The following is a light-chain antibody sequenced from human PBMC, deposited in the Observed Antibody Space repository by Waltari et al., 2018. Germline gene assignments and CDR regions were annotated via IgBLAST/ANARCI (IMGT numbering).Light chain of an antibody. V-gene: IGKV3-20*01. CDR3: QQYDGSSVT. CDR1: QTISGSW. CDR2: GAS. Sequence: EIVLTQSPGSLSLSPGERATLSCRASQTISGSWLTWYQQKPGQAPRLLIYGASSRATASPDRVIGSGSGTDVTLTISRLEPEDFAVYYCQQYDGSSVTFGGGTKVEIK. J-gene: IGKJ4*01.